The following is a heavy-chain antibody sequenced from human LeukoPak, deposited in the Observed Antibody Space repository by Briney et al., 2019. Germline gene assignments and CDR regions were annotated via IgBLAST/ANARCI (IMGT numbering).Heavy chain of an antibody. J-gene: IGHJ4*02. CDR2: VYTSGST. CDR1: GGSISSGSYY. CDR3: ARPYSSSWYYFDY. V-gene: IGHV4-61*02. Sequence: SQTLSLTCTVSGGSISSGSYYWSWIRQPAGKGLEWIGRVYTSGSTDYSPSLKSRVTISVDTSKNQFSLKLSSVTAADTAVYYCARPYSSSWYYFDYWGQGIMVPVSS. D-gene: IGHD6-13*01.